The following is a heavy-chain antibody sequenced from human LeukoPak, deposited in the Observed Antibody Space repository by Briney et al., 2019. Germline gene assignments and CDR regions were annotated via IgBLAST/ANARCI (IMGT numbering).Heavy chain of an antibody. Sequence: GGSLRLSCIASGFTFGDYAMSWVRQAPGQGLEWLGFIRSKAYGGTTEYAASVKSRFSISKDDSKSIAYLQMNSLRTEDTAVFYCTRDCSGGSCWGDAFDIWGQGTMVTVSS. V-gene: IGHV3-49*04. D-gene: IGHD2-15*01. CDR2: IRSKAYGGTT. CDR1: GFTFGDYA. CDR3: TRDCSGGSCWGDAFDI. J-gene: IGHJ3*02.